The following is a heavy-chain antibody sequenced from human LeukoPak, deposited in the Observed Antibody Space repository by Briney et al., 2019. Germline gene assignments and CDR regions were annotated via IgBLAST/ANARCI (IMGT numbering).Heavy chain of an antibody. CDR3: APIFGDYSDFDS. D-gene: IGHD4-17*01. V-gene: IGHV4-34*01. Sequence: KPSETLSLTCAVYGGSFSNYYLSWVRQPPGKGLEWIGEITHHGSTNYNPSPKSRVTISVDTSKNQFSLKLSSVAAADTAVCYCAPIFGDYSDFDSWGQGTLVTVSS. CDR1: GGSFSNYY. J-gene: IGHJ4*02. CDR2: ITHHGST.